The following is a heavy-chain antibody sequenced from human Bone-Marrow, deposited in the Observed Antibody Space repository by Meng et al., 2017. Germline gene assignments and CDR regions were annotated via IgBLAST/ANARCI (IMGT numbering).Heavy chain of an antibody. D-gene: IGHD2-15*01. V-gene: IGHV4-30-4*08. CDR2: IYYSGST. Sequence: QVQLQESGPGLVKPSQTLSLTCTVSGASISNADYYWSWIRQPPGKGLEWIGYIYYSGSTYYNPSLRSRVVISVDTSKNQFSLKLNAVSAADTAVYFCARVGGCSGGSCSRRLFDNWGQGTLVTVSS. CDR1: GASISNADYY. CDR3: ARVGGCSGGSCSRRLFDN. J-gene: IGHJ4*02.